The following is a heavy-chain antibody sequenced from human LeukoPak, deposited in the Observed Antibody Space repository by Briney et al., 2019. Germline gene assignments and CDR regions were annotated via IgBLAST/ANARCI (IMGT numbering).Heavy chain of an antibody. D-gene: IGHD6-19*01. V-gene: IGHV4-34*01. Sequence: SETLSLTCAVYVGSFSGYHWNWIRQPPGKGPEWIGEVNESGGTNINPSLRSRVILSVDTSKNQFSLKLSSVTAADTAVYYCARSSIAVAGDAFDIWGQGTMVTVSS. CDR3: ARSSIAVAGDAFDI. J-gene: IGHJ3*02. CDR2: VNESGGT. CDR1: VGSFSGYH.